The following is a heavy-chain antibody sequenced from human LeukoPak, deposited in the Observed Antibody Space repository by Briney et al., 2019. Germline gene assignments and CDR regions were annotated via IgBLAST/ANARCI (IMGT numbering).Heavy chain of an antibody. J-gene: IGHJ5*02. V-gene: IGHV4-39*01. CDR3: ARLQGGTYYYDSSGYLNWFDP. D-gene: IGHD3-22*01. CDR2: IYYSGST. Sequence: SETLSLTCTVSGGSINSSSYYWGWIRQPPGKGLECIGSIYYSGSTYYNPSLKSRVTISVDTPMNQFSLKLSSVTAADTAVYYCARLQGGTYYYDSSGYLNWFDPWGQGTLVTVSS. CDR1: GGSINSSSYY.